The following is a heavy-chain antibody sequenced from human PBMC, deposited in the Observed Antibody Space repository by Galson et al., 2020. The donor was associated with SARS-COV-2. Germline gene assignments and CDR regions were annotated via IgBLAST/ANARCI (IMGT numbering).Heavy chain of an antibody. CDR2: MNPNSGNT. D-gene: IGHD3-10*01. V-gene: IGHV1-8*01. CDR1: GYTFTSYD. J-gene: IGHJ4*02. CDR3: ARVPRITMVRGAFYHY. Sequence: ASVKVSCKASGYTFTSYDINWVRQATGQGLEWMGWMNPNSGNTGYAQKFQGRVTMTRNTSISTAYMELSSLRSEDTAVYYCARVPRITMVRGAFYHYWGQGTLVTVSS.